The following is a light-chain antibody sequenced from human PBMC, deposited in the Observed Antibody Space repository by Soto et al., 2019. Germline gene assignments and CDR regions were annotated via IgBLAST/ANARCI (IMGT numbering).Light chain of an antibody. V-gene: IGKV3-11*01. CDR1: QSVSSN. Sequence: DIVLTQSPDTLSLSPGERATLSCRASQSVSSNLAWHQQKPGQAPRILMYDASNRATGIPARFSGSGSGTDFTLTISSLEPEDFAVYYCQQRSNWPPITFGQGTRLEIK. J-gene: IGKJ5*01. CDR2: DAS. CDR3: QQRSNWPPIT.